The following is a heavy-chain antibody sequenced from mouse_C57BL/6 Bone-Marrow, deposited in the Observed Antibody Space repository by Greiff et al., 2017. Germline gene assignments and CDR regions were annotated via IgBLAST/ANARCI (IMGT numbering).Heavy chain of an antibody. D-gene: IGHD2-4*01. CDR1: GFNIKDDY. V-gene: IGHV14-4*01. CDR2: IDPENGDT. CDR3: TTWGIEITRAMDH. J-gene: IGHJ4*01. Sequence: VQLQQSGAELVRPGASVKLSCTASGFNIKDDYMHWVKQRPEQGLEWIGWIDPENGDTEYASKFQGKATITADTSSNTAYLQLSSLTSEDTAVYYCTTWGIEITRAMDHWGQGASGTVSS.